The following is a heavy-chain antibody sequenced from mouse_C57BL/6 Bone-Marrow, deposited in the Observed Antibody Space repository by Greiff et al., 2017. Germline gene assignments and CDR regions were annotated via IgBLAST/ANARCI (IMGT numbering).Heavy chain of an antibody. CDR2: IRNQANGYTT. D-gene: IGHD2-2*01. CDR3: ARLDMVTGYAMDY. V-gene: IGHV7-3*01. Sequence: EVMLVESGGGLVQPGGSLSLSCAASGFTFTDYYMSWVRQPPGKALEWLGFIRNQANGYTTEYSASLKGRFTISRDNSQSILYLQMNALRAEDNATYYCARLDMVTGYAMDYWGQGTSVTVSS. J-gene: IGHJ4*01. CDR1: GFTFTDYY.